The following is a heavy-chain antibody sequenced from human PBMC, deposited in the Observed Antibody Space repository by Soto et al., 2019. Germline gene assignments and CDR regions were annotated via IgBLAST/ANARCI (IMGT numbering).Heavy chain of an antibody. D-gene: IGHD2-15*01. CDR3: TTSPFDCSGGSCYYYYYYGMDV. Sequence: RKGLECVGRIKSKTDGGTTDYAAPVKGRFTISRDDSKNTLYLQMNSLKTEDTAVYYCTTSPFDCSGGSCYYYYYYGMDVWRQGTTVTVSS. V-gene: IGHV3-15*07. J-gene: IGHJ6*02. CDR2: IKSKTDGGTT.